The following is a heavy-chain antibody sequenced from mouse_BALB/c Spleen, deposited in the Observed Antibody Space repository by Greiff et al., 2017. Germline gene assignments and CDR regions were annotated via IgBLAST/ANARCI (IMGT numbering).Heavy chain of an antibody. D-gene: IGHD2-4*01. CDR1: GFTFSSYY. V-gene: IGHV5-6-2*01. CDR2: INSNGGST. J-gene: IGHJ3*01. CDR3: ARHDYDGWFAY. Sequence: EVQLVESGGGLVKLGGSLKLSCAASGFTFSSYYMSWVRQTPEKRLELVAAINSNGGSTYYPDTVKGRFTISRDNAKNTLYLQMSSLKSEDTALYYCARHDYDGWFAYWGQGTLVTVSA.